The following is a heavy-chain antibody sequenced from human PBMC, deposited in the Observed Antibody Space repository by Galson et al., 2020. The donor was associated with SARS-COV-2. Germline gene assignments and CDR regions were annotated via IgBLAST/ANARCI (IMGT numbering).Heavy chain of an antibody. D-gene: IGHD2-21*02. Sequence: GSLRFSCAASGFTFSNYAMSWVRQAPGKGLQWVSVISGSGGTTYYADSVKGRFTISRDNSKNTLFLQMNSLRADDTAVYYCAKDKCGGDCSDTCFEDWGQGTLGTVSS. CDR2: ISGSGGTT. CDR3: AKDKCGGDCSDTCFED. CDR1: GFTFSNYA. J-gene: IGHJ4*02. V-gene: IGHV3-23*01.